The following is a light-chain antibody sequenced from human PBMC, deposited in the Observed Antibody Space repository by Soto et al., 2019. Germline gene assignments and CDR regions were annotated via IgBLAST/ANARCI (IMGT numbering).Light chain of an antibody. CDR1: QTISSW. V-gene: IGKV1-5*03. J-gene: IGKJ1*01. Sequence: DIQMTQCPSTLSGSVGDRVTITCRASQTISSWLAWYQQKPGKAPKLLIYKASTLKSGVPSRFSGSGSGTEFTLTISSLQPDDFATYYCQHYNSYSGAFGQGTKVDIK. CDR2: KAS. CDR3: QHYNSYSGA.